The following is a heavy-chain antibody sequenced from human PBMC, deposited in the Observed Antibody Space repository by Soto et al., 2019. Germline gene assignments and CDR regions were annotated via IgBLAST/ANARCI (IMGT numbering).Heavy chain of an antibody. Sequence: GGSLRLSCAASGFTFSSYAMSWVRQAPGKGLEWVSAISGSGGSTYYADSVKGRFTISRDNSKNTLYLQMNSLRAEDTAVYYCARDSRHYYYYYGMDVWGQGTTVTVSS. J-gene: IGHJ6*02. CDR2: ISGSGGST. V-gene: IGHV3-23*01. CDR1: GFTFSSYA. CDR3: ARDSRHYYYYYGMDV.